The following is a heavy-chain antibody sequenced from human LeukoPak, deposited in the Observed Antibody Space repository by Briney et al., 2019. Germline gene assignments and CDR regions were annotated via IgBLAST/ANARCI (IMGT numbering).Heavy chain of an antibody. D-gene: IGHD6-19*01. J-gene: IGHJ6*03. CDR2: ISSSSSYI. CDR1: GFTFSSYS. CDR3: ARASLSYSSGWYTGYYYMDV. V-gene: IGHV3-21*01. Sequence: PGGSLRLSCAASGFTFSSYSMNWVRQAPGKGLEWVSSISSSSSYIYYADSVKGRFTISRDNAKNSLYLQMNSLRAEDTAVYYCARASLSYSSGWYTGYYYMDVWGKGTTVTVSS.